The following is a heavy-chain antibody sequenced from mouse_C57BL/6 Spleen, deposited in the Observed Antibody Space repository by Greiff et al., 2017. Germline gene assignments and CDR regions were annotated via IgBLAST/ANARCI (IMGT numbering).Heavy chain of an antibody. J-gene: IGHJ2*01. D-gene: IGHD1-1*01. V-gene: IGHV7-3*01. CDR3: ARSPYYGSFDY. Sequence: EVKLVESGGGLVQPGGSLSLSCAASGFTFTDYYMSWVRQPPGKALEGLGFIRNKANGYTTEYSASVKGRFTISRDNSQSILYLQMNALRAEDSATYYCARSPYYGSFDYWGQGTTLTVSS. CDR1: GFTFTDYY. CDR2: IRNKANGYTT.